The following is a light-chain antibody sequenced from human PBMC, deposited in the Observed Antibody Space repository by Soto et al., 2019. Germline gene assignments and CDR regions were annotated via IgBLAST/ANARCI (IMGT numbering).Light chain of an antibody. Sequence: EIVLTHSPATLSLSPGESATLSCRASQNIYTYLVWYQQKPGQPPRLLTYDASNRATGIPVRFSGSGSGTDFTLTISSLEPEDFAVYYCQHRSNWPQSFGGGTKVDIK. V-gene: IGKV3-11*01. CDR3: QHRSNWPQS. CDR1: QNIYTY. J-gene: IGKJ4*01. CDR2: DAS.